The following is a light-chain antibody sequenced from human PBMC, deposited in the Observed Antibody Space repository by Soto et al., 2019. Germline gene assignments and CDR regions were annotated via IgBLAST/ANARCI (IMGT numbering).Light chain of an antibody. J-gene: IGLJ1*01. CDR1: SSDVGGYNY. V-gene: IGLV2-14*03. Sequence: QSALTQPASVSGSPGQSITISCTGTSSDVGGYNYVSWYQHHPGKAPKLMIYDVSNRPSGVSNRFSGSKSGNTASLTLSGLQPEDESDNSCSSYTTSTPPQIVFGPGTKVTVL. CDR2: DVS. CDR3: SSYTTSTPPQIV.